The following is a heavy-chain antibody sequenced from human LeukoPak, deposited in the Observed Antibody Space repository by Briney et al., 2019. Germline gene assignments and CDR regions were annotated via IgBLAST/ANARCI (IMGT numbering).Heavy chain of an antibody. D-gene: IGHD2-15*01. J-gene: IGHJ4*02. CDR1: GGTLSSYA. CDR2: INPNSGGT. Sequence: GASVKVSCKASGGTLSSYAISWVRQAPGQGLEWMGWINPNSGGTNYAQKFQGRVTMTRDTSISTAYMELSRLRSDDTAVYYCARWVLGYCSGGSCPDRWSSPDYWGQGTLVTVSS. V-gene: IGHV1-2*02. CDR3: ARWVLGYCSGGSCPDRWSSPDY.